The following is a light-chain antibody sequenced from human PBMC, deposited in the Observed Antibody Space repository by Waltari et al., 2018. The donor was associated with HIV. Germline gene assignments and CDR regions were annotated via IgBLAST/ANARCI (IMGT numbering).Light chain of an antibody. CDR1: QSIRSNY. CDR3: QQYGSSPRT. CDR2: AAS. J-gene: IGKJ1*01. Sequence: DIVLTQSPGTLSLSPGERATLSCRASQSIRSNYLAWYQQKPGQAPRLFISAASSRATVIPDRFSGSGSGTDFTLTISRLEPEDFAVYFCQQYGSSPRTFGQGTRVEIK. V-gene: IGKV3-20*01.